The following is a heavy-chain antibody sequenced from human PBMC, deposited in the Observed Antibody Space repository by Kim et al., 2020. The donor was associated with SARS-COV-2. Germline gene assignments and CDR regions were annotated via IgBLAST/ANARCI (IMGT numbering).Heavy chain of an antibody. CDR3: ARPRGSDYAEYFQH. V-gene: IGHV4-39*01. J-gene: IGHJ1*01. CDR2: IYYSGST. Sequence: SETLSLTCTVSGGSISSSSYYWGWIRQPPGKGLEWIGSIYYSGSTYYNPSLKSRVTISVDTSKNQFSLKLSSVTAADSAVYYFARPRGSDYAEYFQHCG. D-gene: IGHD1-26*01. CDR1: GGSISSSSYY.